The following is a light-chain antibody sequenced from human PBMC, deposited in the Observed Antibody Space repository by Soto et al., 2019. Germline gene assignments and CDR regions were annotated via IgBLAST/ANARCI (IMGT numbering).Light chain of an antibody. CDR2: DAS. Sequence: EIVLTQSPATLSLSPGERATLSCRASQSVSSYLAWYQQKPGQAPRLLIYDASNRATGIPARFSGSGSGTDFTLTISSLEPEDFAVYYCQQRSNWQLTFGGRTKVEIK. CDR3: QQRSNWQLT. J-gene: IGKJ4*01. CDR1: QSVSSY. V-gene: IGKV3-11*01.